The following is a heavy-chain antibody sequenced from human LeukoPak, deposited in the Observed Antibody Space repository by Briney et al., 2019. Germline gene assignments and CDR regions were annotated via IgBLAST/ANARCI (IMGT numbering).Heavy chain of an antibody. D-gene: IGHD1-26*01. CDR3: ARDVGADSYYYYGMDV. CDR1: GFTVSGNY. Sequence: GGSLRLSCAASGFTVSGNYMSWVRQAPGKGLEWVSVIYSGGSTYYADSVKGRFTISRDNSKNTLYLQMNSLRAEDTAVYYCARDVGADSYYYYGMDVWGQGTTVTVSS. V-gene: IGHV3-53*01. J-gene: IGHJ6*02. CDR2: IYSGGST.